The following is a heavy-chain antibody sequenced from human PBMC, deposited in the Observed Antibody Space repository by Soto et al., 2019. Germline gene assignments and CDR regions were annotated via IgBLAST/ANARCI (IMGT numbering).Heavy chain of an antibody. Sequence: GGSLRLSCAASGFTFSSYGMHWVRQAPGKGLEWVAVISYDGSNKYYADSVKGRFTISRDNSKDTLYLQMNSLRAGDTAVYYCAKSSTPDYWGQGTLVTVSS. CDR1: GFTFSSYG. CDR2: ISYDGSNK. V-gene: IGHV3-30*18. D-gene: IGHD2-15*01. J-gene: IGHJ4*02. CDR3: AKSSTPDY.